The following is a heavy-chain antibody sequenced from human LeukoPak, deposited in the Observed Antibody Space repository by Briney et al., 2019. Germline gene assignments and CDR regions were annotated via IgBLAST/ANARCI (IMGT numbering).Heavy chain of an antibody. CDR1: GGSISSDY. CDR2: IYYSGST. Sequence: SETLSLTCTVSGGSISSDYWSWIRQPPGKGLEWIGYIYYSGSTNYNPSLKSRVTISGDTSKSQFSLNLSSVTAADTAVYYCARGLNYGGSGYYFDSWGPGTLVTVSS. CDR3: ARGLNYGGSGYYFDS. J-gene: IGHJ4*02. D-gene: IGHD3-22*01. V-gene: IGHV4-59*12.